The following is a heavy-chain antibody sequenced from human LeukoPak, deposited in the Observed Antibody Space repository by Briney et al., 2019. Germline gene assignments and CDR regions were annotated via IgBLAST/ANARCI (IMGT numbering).Heavy chain of an antibody. CDR1: GYTFTGYY. CDR3: ATSYSQVTTEAYYYMDV. CDR2: ITPSNGGT. Sequence: VASVKVSCKASGYTFTGYYVHWVRNAPGQGLEWMGWITPSNGGTNYAQGFQGRVTMTWDTSITTAYMELSGLTPDDTAVYFCATSYSQVTTEAYYYMDVWGKGSTVIVSS. V-gene: IGHV1-2*02. J-gene: IGHJ6*03. D-gene: IGHD1-1*01.